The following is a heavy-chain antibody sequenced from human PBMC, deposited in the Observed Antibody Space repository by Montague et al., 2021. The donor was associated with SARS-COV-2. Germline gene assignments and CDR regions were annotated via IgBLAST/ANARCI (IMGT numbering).Heavy chain of an antibody. V-gene: IGHV3-33*01. J-gene: IGHJ4*02. CDR2: IWYDGSNK. CDR1: GFTFSSYG. Sequence: LRLSCAASGFTFSSYGMHWVRQAPGKGLEWVAVIWYDGSNKYYADSVKGRFTISRDNSKNTLYLQMNSLRAEDTAVYYCARDAYGSGSYYFDYWGQGTLVTVSS. D-gene: IGHD3-10*01. CDR3: ARDAYGSGSYYFDY.